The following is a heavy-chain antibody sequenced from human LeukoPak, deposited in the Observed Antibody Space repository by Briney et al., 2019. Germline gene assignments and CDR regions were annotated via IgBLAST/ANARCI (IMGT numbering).Heavy chain of an antibody. Sequence: ASVKVSCKAPGYTFTSYGISWVRQAPGQGLEWMGWISAYNGNTNYAQKLQGRVTMTTDTSTSTAYMELRSLRSDDTAVYYCARSYCGGDFCVYGMDVWGQGTTVTVSS. D-gene: IGHD2-21*02. CDR2: ISAYNGNT. CDR3: ARSYCGGDFCVYGMDV. CDR1: GYTFTSYG. J-gene: IGHJ6*02. V-gene: IGHV1-18*01.